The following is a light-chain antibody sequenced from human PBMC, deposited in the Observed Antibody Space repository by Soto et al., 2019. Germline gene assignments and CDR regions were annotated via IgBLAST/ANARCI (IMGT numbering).Light chain of an antibody. V-gene: IGLV2-23*02. Sequence: QSVLTQPASVSGSPGQSIIISCTGTSRDVGSYNFVSWYQQHPGKAPKLMIYEVSKRPSGVSNRFSGSKSGNTASLTISGLQPEDEADYYCCSYAGNSGVFGGGIKVTVL. CDR3: CSYAGNSGV. J-gene: IGLJ3*02. CDR1: SRDVGSYNF. CDR2: EVS.